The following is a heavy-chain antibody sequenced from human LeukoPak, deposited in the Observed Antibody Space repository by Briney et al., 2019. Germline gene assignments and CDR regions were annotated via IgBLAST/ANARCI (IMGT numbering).Heavy chain of an antibody. Sequence: ASVKVSCKASGYTFTSYGISCVHQAPGQGLEWMGCISAYNGNTNYAQKLQGRVTMTTDTSTSTAYMELRSLRSDDTAVYYCARVYDFWSGSADRLDYWGQGTLVTVSS. CDR3: ARVYDFWSGSADRLDY. D-gene: IGHD3-3*01. V-gene: IGHV1-18*01. CDR2: ISAYNGNT. J-gene: IGHJ4*02. CDR1: GYTFTSYG.